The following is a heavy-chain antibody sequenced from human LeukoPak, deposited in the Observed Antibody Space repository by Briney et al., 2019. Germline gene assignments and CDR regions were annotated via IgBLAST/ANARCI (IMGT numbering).Heavy chain of an antibody. D-gene: IGHD3-16*01. Sequence: AGESLKISCKGSGYSFTSYWIGWVRQMPGKGLEWMGIIYPGDSDTRYSPSFQGQVTISADKSISTAYLQWSSLKASDTAMYYCARHGGVPRYYYGMDVWGQGTTVTVSS. J-gene: IGHJ6*02. V-gene: IGHV5-51*01. CDR3: ARHGGVPRYYYGMDV. CDR2: IYPGDSDT. CDR1: GYSFTSYW.